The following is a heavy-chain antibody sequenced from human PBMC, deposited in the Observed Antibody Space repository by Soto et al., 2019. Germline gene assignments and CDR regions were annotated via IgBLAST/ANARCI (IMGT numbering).Heavy chain of an antibody. CDR3: AKDLWFDGMIVVVTNDAFDI. CDR2: ISGSGGST. J-gene: IGHJ3*02. D-gene: IGHD3-22*01. V-gene: IGHV3-23*01. Sequence: SLRLSCAASGFTFSSYAMSWVRQAPGKGLEWVSAISGSGGSTYYADSVKGRFTISRDNSKNTLYLQMNSLRAEDTAVYYCAKDLWFDGMIVVVTNDAFDIWGQGTMVTVSS. CDR1: GFTFSSYA.